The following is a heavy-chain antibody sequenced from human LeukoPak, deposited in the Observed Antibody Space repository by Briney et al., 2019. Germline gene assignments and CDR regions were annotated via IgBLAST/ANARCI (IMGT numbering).Heavy chain of an antibody. V-gene: IGHV3-73*01. J-gene: IGHJ4*02. D-gene: IGHD1-26*01. CDR3: STLVGGTTSGLHY. CDR2: IRSKANSYET. CDR1: GFTFSGSV. Sequence: GGSLKLSCAASGFTFSGSVMHWVRQASGKGLEWVGLIRSKANSYETVYAASVKGRFTISRDDSKNTAYLQMNSLKTEDTAVFYCSTLVGGTTSGLHYWGQGTLVTVSS.